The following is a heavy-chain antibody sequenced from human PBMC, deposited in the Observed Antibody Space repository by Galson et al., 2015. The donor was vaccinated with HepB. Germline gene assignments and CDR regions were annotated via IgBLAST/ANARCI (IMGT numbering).Heavy chain of an antibody. Sequence: SLRLACAASGFTFSNAWMSWVRQAPGKRLEWVGRVKSNTDGGTTDYTTPVKGRFIISREDSKNTLYLQMNSLKTEDTAVYYCTTDPPGVLDYWGQGTLVTVSS. J-gene: IGHJ4*02. CDR3: TTDPPGVLDY. D-gene: IGHD3-10*01. V-gene: IGHV3-15*01. CDR1: GFTFSNAW. CDR2: VKSNTDGGTT.